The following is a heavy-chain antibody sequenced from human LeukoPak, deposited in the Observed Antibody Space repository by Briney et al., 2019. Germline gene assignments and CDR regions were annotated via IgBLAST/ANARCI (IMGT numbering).Heavy chain of an antibody. D-gene: IGHD3-10*01. CDR3: ARDYGSYGLDY. CDR2: INSDGSTT. Sequence: QPGGSLRLSCAASGFTFSSYAMSWVRQAPGKGLVWVSRINSDGSTTNYADSVKGRFTISRDNAKNTLYLQMNSLRAEDTAVYYCARDYGSYGLDYWGQGTLVTVSS. V-gene: IGHV3-74*01. CDR1: GFTFSSYA. J-gene: IGHJ4*02.